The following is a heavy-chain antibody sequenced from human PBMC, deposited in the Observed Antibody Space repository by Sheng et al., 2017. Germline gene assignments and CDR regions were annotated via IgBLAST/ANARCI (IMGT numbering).Heavy chain of an antibody. CDR3: VREYSRSARFDF. V-gene: IGHV3-30*02. J-gene: IGHJ4*02. D-gene: IGHD6-6*01. Sequence: QVHLVESGGGVVHPGESLRLSCAASGFTFSDNAMHWVRQAPGKGLEWVAFIQNDGGSIYYADSVKGQVTIARDNSKNTLYLQMKSVRVEDTAVYFCVREYSRSARFDFWGQGNLVTVSS. CDR1: GFTFSDNA. CDR2: IQNDGGSI.